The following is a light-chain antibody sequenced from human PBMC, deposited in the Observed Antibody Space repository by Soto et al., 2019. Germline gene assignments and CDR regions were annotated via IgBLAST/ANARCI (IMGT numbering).Light chain of an antibody. CDR1: QDISSY. Sequence: DIQLTQSPSFLSASVGDRVTITCRAGQDISSYLAWYQQKPGKAPNLLMYAASTLQSGVPTRFSGSGSGTELTLTISTLQPEDFATYYCQQLKSYHLTFGGGTKVEIK. V-gene: IGKV1-9*01. J-gene: IGKJ4*01. CDR3: QQLKSYHLT. CDR2: AAS.